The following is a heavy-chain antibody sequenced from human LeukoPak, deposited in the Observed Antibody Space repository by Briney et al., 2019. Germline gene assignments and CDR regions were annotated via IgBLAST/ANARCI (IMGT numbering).Heavy chain of an antibody. CDR1: GFTFSSYS. CDR3: AVSGSMSGFDY. Sequence: GSLRLSCAASGFTFSSYSMNWVRQAPGKGLEWVANIKQDGSEKYYVDSVKGRFTISRDNAKNSLYLQMNSLRAEDTAVYYCAVSGSMSGFDYWGQGTLVTVSS. D-gene: IGHD3-3*01. J-gene: IGHJ4*02. V-gene: IGHV3-7*01. CDR2: IKQDGSEK.